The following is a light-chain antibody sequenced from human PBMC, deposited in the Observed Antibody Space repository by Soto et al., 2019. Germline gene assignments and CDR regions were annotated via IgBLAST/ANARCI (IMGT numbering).Light chain of an antibody. V-gene: IGLV2-14*01. CDR1: SSDVGGYNY. J-gene: IGLJ2*01. CDR3: TSYTSTRTQVI. CDR2: EVN. Sequence: QSALTQPASVSGSPGQSITISCTGTSSDVGGYNYVSWYQQHPGKAPKLMIYEVNNRPAGDSNRFSGSKSGNTASLTISGLQAEDEADYYCTSYTSTRTQVIFGGGTQLTVL.